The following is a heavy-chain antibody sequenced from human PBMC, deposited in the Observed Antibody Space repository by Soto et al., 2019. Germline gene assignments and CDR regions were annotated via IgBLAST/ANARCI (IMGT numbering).Heavy chain of an antibody. CDR1: GGTFNGYG. Sequence: QVQLVQSGAVVKKPGSSVEVSCKASGGTFNGYGISWVRQAPGQGLEWMGGTVPVFDTSTYGPRFQGRVTITADKFTSTAYMELSSVRSEDTAIYFCARGVSNAGAYYTGLSAYDLWGQGTLVIVSS. J-gene: IGHJ3*01. D-gene: IGHD3-10*01. CDR2: TVPVFDTS. CDR3: ARGVSNAGAYYTGLSAYDL. V-gene: IGHV1-69*06.